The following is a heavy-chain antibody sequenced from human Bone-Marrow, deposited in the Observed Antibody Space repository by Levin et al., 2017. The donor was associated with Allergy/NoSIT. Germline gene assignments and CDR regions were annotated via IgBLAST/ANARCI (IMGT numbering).Heavy chain of an antibody. CDR2: ISSSSSYI. J-gene: IGHJ6*02. D-gene: IGHD3-9*01. V-gene: IGHV3-21*01. CDR3: ARDSDPAYYDILTGHPYYYYGMDV. Sequence: TSGGSLRLSCAASGFTFSSYSMNWVRQAPGKGLEWVSSISSSSSYIYYADSVKGRFTISRDNAKNSLYLQMNSLRAEDTAVYYCARDSDPAYYDILTGHPYYYYGMDVWGQGTTVTVSS. CDR1: GFTFSSYS.